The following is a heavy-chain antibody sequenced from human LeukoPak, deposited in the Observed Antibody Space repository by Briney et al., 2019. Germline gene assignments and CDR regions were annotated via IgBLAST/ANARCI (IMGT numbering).Heavy chain of an antibody. CDR1: GFTFDDYA. CDR2: ISWNSGSI. D-gene: IGHD4-17*01. Sequence: GGSLRLSCAASGFTFDDYAMHWVRQAPGKGLEWVSGISWNSGSIGYADSVKGRFTISRDNAKNSLYLQMNSLRAEDTALYYCAKERVPETTVTTGAFDIWGQGTMVTVSS. CDR3: AKERVPETTVTTGAFDI. J-gene: IGHJ3*02. V-gene: IGHV3-9*01.